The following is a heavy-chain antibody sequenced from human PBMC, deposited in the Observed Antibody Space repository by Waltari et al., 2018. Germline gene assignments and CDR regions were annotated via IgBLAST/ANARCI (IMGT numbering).Heavy chain of an antibody. D-gene: IGHD6-13*01. CDR2: IRSKANSYAT. J-gene: IGHJ3*02. CDR3: TTIAAAEAFDI. Sequence: EVQLVESGGGLVQPRGSLKLSCAASGFTFSGSAMHWVRQASGKGLEWVGRIRSKANSYATAYAASVKGRFTISRDDSKNTAYLQMNSLKPEDTAVYYCTTIAAAEAFDIWGQGTMVTVSS. CDR1: GFTFSGSA. V-gene: IGHV3-73*01.